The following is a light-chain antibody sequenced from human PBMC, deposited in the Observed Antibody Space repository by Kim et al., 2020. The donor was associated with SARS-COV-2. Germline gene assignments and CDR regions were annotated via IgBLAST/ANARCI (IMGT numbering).Light chain of an antibody. J-gene: IGLJ3*02. V-gene: IGLV1-47*01. CDR3: ATWDDSLSDQV. Sequence: QSVLTQPPSASGTLGQRVTISCSGSSSNIGANHVYWYQQLPGTAPKVLIYRNSHRPSGVPDRFSGSKSGTSASLAISGLRPGDEADYHCATWDDSLSDQVFGGGTQLTVL. CDR1: SSNIGANH. CDR2: RNS.